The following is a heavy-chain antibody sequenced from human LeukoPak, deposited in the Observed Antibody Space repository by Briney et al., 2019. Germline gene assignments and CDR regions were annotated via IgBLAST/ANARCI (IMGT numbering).Heavy chain of an antibody. Sequence: GGSLRLSCGASGFTFSSYAMAWVRQAPGKGLEWVSAIRGTGSSTYYANSVKGRFTSSRGNSNNTLSLQMDSLRVEDTAVYYCAKDRVAVAGTGRVFDCWGQGTLVTVSS. CDR2: IRGTGSST. CDR3: AKDRVAVAGTGRVFDC. J-gene: IGHJ4*02. D-gene: IGHD6-19*01. V-gene: IGHV3-23*01. CDR1: GFTFSSYA.